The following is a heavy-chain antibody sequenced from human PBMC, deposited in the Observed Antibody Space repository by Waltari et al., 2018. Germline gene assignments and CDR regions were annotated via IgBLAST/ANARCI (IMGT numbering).Heavy chain of an antibody. CDR1: GYSFTSYW. J-gene: IGHJ5*02. CDR3: ARQEIAAAGPNWFDP. Sequence: EVQLVQSGAEVKKPGESLKISCKGSGYSFTSYWIGWGRQTPGKGLEWMGIIYPGDSDTRYSPSFQGQVTISADKSISTAYLQWSSLKASDTAMYYCARQEIAAAGPNWFDPWGQGTLVTVSS. CDR2: IYPGDSDT. D-gene: IGHD6-13*01. V-gene: IGHV5-51*01.